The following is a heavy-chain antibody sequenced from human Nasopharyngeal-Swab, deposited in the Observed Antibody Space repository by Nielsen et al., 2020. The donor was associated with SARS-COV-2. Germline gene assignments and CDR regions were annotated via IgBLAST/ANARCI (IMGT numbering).Heavy chain of an antibody. D-gene: IGHD5-18*01. J-gene: IGHJ4*02. V-gene: IGHV3-30*04. Sequence: GESLKISCAASGFTFSSYAMHWVRQAPGKGLEWVAVISYDGSNKYYADSAKGRFTISRDNSKNTLYLQMNSLRAEDTAVYYCARGGEWIQLWLPNFDYWGQGTLVTVSS. CDR3: ARGGEWIQLWLPNFDY. CDR2: ISYDGSNK. CDR1: GFTFSSYA.